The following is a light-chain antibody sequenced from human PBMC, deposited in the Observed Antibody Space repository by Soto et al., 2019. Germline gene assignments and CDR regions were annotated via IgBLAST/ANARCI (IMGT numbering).Light chain of an antibody. CDR2: GAS. Sequence: VMTQSPATLSVSPGERATLSCRASESVSSNLAWYQQRPGQAPRLLIYGASTRATDTPARFSGSGSGTDFTLTISSLQSEDFAVYYCQQYNDWPQTFGQGTKVDI. CDR3: QQYNDWPQT. V-gene: IGKV3-15*01. CDR1: ESVSSN. J-gene: IGKJ1*01.